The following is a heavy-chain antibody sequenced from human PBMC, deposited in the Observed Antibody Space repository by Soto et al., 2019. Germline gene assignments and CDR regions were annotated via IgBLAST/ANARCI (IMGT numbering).Heavy chain of an antibody. V-gene: IGHV1-58*01. CDR2: IVVGSGNT. CDR1: GFTFTSSA. D-gene: IGHD6-19*01. J-gene: IGHJ6*02. Sequence: ASVKVSCKASGFTFTSSAVQWVRQARGQRLEWIGWIVVGSGNTNYAQKFQERVTITRDSSTSTAYMELSSLRSEDTAVYYCAAESVAVAGTTRFYYYGMDVWGQGTTVTVSS. CDR3: AAESVAVAGTTRFYYYGMDV.